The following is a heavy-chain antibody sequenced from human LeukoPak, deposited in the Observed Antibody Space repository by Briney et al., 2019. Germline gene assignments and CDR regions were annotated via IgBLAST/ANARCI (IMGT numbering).Heavy chain of an antibody. CDR1: GGSISSSNW. V-gene: IGHV4-4*02. Sequence: SESLSLTCAVSGGSISSSNWWSWVRQPPGKGLEWIGEIYHSGSTNYNPSLKSRVTISVDKSKNQFSLKLSSVTAADTAVYYCARHSYGDYQYNYYGMDVWGQGTTVTVSS. CDR2: IYHSGST. J-gene: IGHJ6*02. D-gene: IGHD4-17*01. CDR3: ARHSYGDYQYNYYGMDV.